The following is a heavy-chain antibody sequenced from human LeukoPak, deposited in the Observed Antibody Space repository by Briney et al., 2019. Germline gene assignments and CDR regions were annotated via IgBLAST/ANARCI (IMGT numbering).Heavy chain of an antibody. CDR2: INPNSGDT. V-gene: IGHV1-2*02. CDR3: ARLNPYNWNPGDDY. CDR1: GYTFTSYY. Sequence: ASVKVSCKASGYTFTSYYLYWVRQAPGQGLEWMGWINPNSGDTNYAQKFQGSVTMTRDTSISTAYMELSRLRSDDTAVYYCARLNPYNWNPGDDYWGQGTLVTVSS. J-gene: IGHJ4*02. D-gene: IGHD1-20*01.